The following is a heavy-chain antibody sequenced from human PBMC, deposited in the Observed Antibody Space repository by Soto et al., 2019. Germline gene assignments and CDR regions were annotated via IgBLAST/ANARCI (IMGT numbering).Heavy chain of an antibody. J-gene: IGHJ4*02. V-gene: IGHV1-3*01. CDR2: INAGNGNT. CDR3: AFCGGDCYSTDY. Sequence: QVQRVQSGAEVKKPGASVKVSCKASGYTFTSYAMHWVRQAPGQRLEWMGWINAGNGNTKYSQKFQGRVTITRDTSGSTAYMELSSLRSEDTDVYYCAFCGGDCYSTDYWGQGTLVTVSS. CDR1: GYTFTSYA. D-gene: IGHD2-21*02.